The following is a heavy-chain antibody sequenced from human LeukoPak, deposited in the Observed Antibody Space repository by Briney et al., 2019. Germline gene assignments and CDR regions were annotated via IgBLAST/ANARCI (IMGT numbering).Heavy chain of an antibody. Sequence: PSETLSLTCTVSGGSISSYYWSWLRQPPGKGLEWIGYIYYSGSTNYNPSLKSRVTISVDTSKNQFSLKLSSVTAADTAVYYCARTEPYSSGWYGNWFDPWGQGTLVTVSS. CDR3: ARTEPYSSGWYGNWFDP. J-gene: IGHJ5*02. D-gene: IGHD6-19*01. CDR2: IYYSGST. V-gene: IGHV4-59*01. CDR1: GGSISSYY.